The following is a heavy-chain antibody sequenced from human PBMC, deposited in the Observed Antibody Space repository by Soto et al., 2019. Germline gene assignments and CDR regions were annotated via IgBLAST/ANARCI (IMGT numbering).Heavy chain of an antibody. CDR1: GGSISSGDYY. D-gene: IGHD1-26*01. V-gene: IGHV4-61*08. J-gene: IGHJ4*02. CDR2: IYYSGST. Sequence: SETLSLTCTVSGGSISSGDYYWSWIRQPPGKGLEWIGYIYYSGSTNYNPSLKSRVTISVDTSKNQFSLKLSSVTAADTAVYYCARLVGTTGYYFDYWGQGTLVTVSS. CDR3: ARLVGTTGYYFDY.